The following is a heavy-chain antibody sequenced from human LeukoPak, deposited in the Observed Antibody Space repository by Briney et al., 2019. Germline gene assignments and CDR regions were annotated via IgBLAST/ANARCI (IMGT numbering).Heavy chain of an antibody. CDR2: INHSGST. V-gene: IGHV4-34*01. J-gene: IGHJ6*03. Sequence: SETLSLTCAVYSGSFSGYYWSWIRQPPGKGLEWIGEINHSGSTNYSPSLKSQVTISVDQSKNQFSLKLSSVTAADTAVYYCARDSIAAAGKAYYYMDVWGKGTTVTVSS. CDR1: SGSFSGYY. CDR3: ARDSIAAAGKAYYYMDV. D-gene: IGHD6-13*01.